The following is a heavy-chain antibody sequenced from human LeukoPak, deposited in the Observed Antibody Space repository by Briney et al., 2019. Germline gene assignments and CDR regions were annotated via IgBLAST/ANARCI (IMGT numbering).Heavy chain of an antibody. J-gene: IGHJ3*02. Sequence: PSETLSLTCTVSGGSISSSSHYWGWIRQPPGKGLEWIGSINYSGSTYYNPSLWSRVTISVDTSKNHFSLKLSSVTAADTAVYYCARDLRYYDMSRGRAFDIWGQGTMVTVSS. CDR2: INYSGST. D-gene: IGHD3-22*01. V-gene: IGHV4-39*02. CDR3: ARDLRYYDMSRGRAFDI. CDR1: GGSISSSSHY.